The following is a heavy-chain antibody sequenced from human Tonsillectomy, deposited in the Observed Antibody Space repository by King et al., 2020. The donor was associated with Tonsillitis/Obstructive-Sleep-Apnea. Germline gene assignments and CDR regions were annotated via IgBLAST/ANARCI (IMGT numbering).Heavy chain of an antibody. D-gene: IGHD2-2*01. CDR2: INWNGGST. CDR3: ARDPGYCSSTSCYGVDY. V-gene: IGHV3-20*04. CDR1: GFTFDDYG. Sequence: VQLVESGGGVVRPGGSLRLSCAASGFTFDDYGMSWVRQAPGKGLEWVSGINWNGGSTGYADFVKGRFTISRDNAKNSLYLQMNSLRAEDTALYYCARDPGYCSSTSCYGVDYWGQGTLVTVSS. J-gene: IGHJ4*02.